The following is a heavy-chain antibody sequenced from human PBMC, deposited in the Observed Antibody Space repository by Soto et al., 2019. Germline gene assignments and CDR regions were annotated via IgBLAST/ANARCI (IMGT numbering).Heavy chain of an antibody. V-gene: IGHV3-48*02. CDR3: ARDSYYYDSSGYLLNQH. CDR1: GFTFSSYS. J-gene: IGHJ1*01. D-gene: IGHD3-22*01. CDR2: ISSSSSTI. Sequence: GGSLRLSCAASGFTFSSYSMNWVRQAPGKGLEWVSYISSSSSTIYYADSVKGRFTISRDNAKNSLYLQMNSLRDEDTAVYYCARDSYYYDSSGYLLNQHWGQGTLVTVSS.